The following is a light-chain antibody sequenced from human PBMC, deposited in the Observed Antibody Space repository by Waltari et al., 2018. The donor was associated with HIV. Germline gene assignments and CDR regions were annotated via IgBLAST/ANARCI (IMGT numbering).Light chain of an antibody. V-gene: IGKV4-1*01. J-gene: IGKJ4*01. CDR2: WAS. CDR3: NQYFSVFPST. CDR1: RSLLHIPNNSNY. Sequence: DIVMTQSPVSLALSLGERATINCKSNRSLLHIPNNSNYFSWYQQKPGQSPRLLLYWASTRESGVPARFIGGGSETDFTLTITNVQAEDAAVYYCNQYFSVFPSTFGGGTTVE.